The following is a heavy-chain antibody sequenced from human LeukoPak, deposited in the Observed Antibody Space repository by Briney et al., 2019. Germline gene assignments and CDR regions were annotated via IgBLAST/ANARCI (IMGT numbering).Heavy chain of an antibody. V-gene: IGHV6-1*01. CDR2: TYYRSKWNY. D-gene: IGHD1-1*01. Sequence: SQTLSLTCAIPGDSVSINSVAYNWIRQSPSRGLEWLGRTYYRSKWNYEYAVSVRSRITVNLDTSKNQFSLQLNSVTPDDTAVYYCARAVIGTTRYFESWGQGTLVTVSS. CDR3: ARAVIGTTRYFES. CDR1: GDSVSINSVA. J-gene: IGHJ4*02.